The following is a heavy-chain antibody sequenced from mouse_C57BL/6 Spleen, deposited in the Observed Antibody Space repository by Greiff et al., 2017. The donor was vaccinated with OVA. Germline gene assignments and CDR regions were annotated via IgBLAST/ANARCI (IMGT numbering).Heavy chain of an antibody. CDR1: GYSFTDYN. V-gene: IGHV1-39*01. D-gene: IGHD2-4*01. CDR2: INPNYGTT. J-gene: IGHJ4*01. CDR3: ARYEGLPYYAMDY. Sequence: QVQESGPELVKPGASVKISCKASGYSFTDYNMNWVKQSNGKSLEWIGVINPNYGTTSYNQKFKGKATLTVDQSSSTAYMQLNSLTSEDSAVYYCARYEGLPYYAMDYWGQGTSVTVSS.